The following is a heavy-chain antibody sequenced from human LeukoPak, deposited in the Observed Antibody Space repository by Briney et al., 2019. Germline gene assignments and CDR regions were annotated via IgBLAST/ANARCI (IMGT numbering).Heavy chain of an antibody. CDR1: GYTFTSYG. D-gene: IGHD2-2*01. J-gene: IGHJ4*02. Sequence: ASVKVSCKASGYTFTSYGISWVRQAPGQGLEWMGWISAYNGNTNYAQKLQGRVTMTTDTSTSTAYMELSSLRSEDTAVYYCARPLGYCSSTSCPFDYWGQGTLVTVSS. CDR2: ISAYNGNT. CDR3: ARPLGYCSSTSCPFDY. V-gene: IGHV1-18*01.